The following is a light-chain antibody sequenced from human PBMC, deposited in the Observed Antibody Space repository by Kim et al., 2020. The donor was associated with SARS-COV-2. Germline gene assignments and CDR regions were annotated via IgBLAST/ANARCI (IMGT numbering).Light chain of an antibody. CDR2: QDT. Sequence: SYELTQPPSVSVSPGQTASISCSGDKLGDEFACWYQQKPGQSPVLVIYQDTKRPSGIPERFSGSNSGNTATLTISGTQAMDEADYYCQAWDTSTAVFGGG. J-gene: IGLJ3*02. CDR3: QAWDTSTAV. CDR1: KLGDEF. V-gene: IGLV3-1*01.